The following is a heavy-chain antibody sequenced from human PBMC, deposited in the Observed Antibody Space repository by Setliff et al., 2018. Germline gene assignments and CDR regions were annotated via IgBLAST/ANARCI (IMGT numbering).Heavy chain of an antibody. CDR3: ASPSAGWTRPFDV. D-gene: IGHD3-3*01. Sequence: GESLKISCKDSGHLFSISWIGWVRQMPGKGLDWMGIIYPGDLQIKYSPSFHGRVTISADKSINTAYLEWNSLEASDTAMYYCASPSAGWTRPFDVWGQGTMVTVSS. CDR1: GHLFSISW. CDR2: IYPGDLQI. J-gene: IGHJ3*01. V-gene: IGHV5-51*01.